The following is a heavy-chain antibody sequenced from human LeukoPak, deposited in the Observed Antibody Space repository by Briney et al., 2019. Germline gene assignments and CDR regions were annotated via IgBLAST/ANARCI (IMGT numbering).Heavy chain of an antibody. CDR3: ATRIAVAGIYDY. V-gene: IGHV4-39*01. CDR1: GASISSYY. Sequence: SETLSLTCTVSGASISSYYWGWIRQPPGKGLEWIGSIYYSGSTYYNPSLKSRVTISVDTSKNQFSLKLSSVTAADTAVYYYATRIAVAGIYDYWGQGTLVTVSS. D-gene: IGHD6-19*01. CDR2: IYYSGST. J-gene: IGHJ4*02.